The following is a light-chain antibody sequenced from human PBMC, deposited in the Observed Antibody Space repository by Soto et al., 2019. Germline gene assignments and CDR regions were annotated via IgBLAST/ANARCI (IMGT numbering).Light chain of an antibody. CDR1: QSISSW. CDR3: QQYENYWT. J-gene: IGKJ1*01. Sequence: DIEMTQSPSTLSSTEGDRVTITCRASQSISSWLAWYQHKPGKAPKLLIYDASNLDSGVPSRFSGSGSGTEFSLTISNLQPDDCATYYCQQYENYWTVGQGTKVDIK. V-gene: IGKV1-5*01. CDR2: DAS.